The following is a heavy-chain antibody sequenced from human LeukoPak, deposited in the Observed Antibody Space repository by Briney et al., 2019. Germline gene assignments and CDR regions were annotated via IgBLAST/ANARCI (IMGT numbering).Heavy chain of an antibody. V-gene: IGHV3-15*01. CDR2: IKRKTDGGTT. CDR3: TTDDNLPEAFDI. J-gene: IGHJ3*02. D-gene: IGHD1-14*01. Sequence: GGSLRLSCEASGFTVTNAWISWVRQAPGKGLEWLGRIKRKTDGGTTDYAAPVKGRFSISRDDSKNTLYLQMNSLKTEDTAVYYCTTDDNLPEAFDIWGRGTMVTVSS. CDR1: GFTVTNAW.